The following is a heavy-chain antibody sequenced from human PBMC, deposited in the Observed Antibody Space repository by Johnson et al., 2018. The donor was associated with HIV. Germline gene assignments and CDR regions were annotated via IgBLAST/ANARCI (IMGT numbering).Heavy chain of an antibody. CDR2: IKQDGSEK. V-gene: IGHV3-7*01. CDR1: GFTFSNVW. J-gene: IGHJ3*01. Sequence: VQLVESGGGVVRPGGSLRLSCAASGFTFSNVWMSWVRQAPGKGLEWVANIKQDGSEKYYVDSVKGRFTISRDNAKNSLYLQMNSLRAGDSALYYCARGSYDGDAFDLWGQGTMVTVSS. CDR3: ARGSYDGDAFDL. D-gene: IGHD1-26*01.